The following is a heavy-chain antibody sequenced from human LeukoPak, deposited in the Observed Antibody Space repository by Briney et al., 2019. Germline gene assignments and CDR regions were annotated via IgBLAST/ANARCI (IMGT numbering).Heavy chain of an antibody. D-gene: IGHD3-9*01. CDR3: ARSSLRYLDWLPNFDY. J-gene: IGHJ4*02. CDR1: GYTFTGYY. CDR2: INPNSGGT. V-gene: IGHV1-2*02. Sequence: ASVKVSCKASGYTFTGYYMHWVRQAPGQGLEWMGWINPNSGGTNYAQKFQGRVTMTRDTSISTAYMELSRLRSDDTAVYYCARSSLRYLDWLPNFDYWGQGTLVTVSS.